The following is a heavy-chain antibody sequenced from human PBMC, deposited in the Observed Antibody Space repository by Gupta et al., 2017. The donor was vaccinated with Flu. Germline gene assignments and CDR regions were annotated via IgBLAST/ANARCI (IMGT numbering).Heavy chain of an antibody. V-gene: IGHV1-69*06. D-gene: IGHD3-10*01. CDR3: AIGHDYGAWSPYKLRR. Sequence: HGHLEQSAAEVKKLGSTLQVSCRSSEGTSSTYAFSWVRQAPGQGLDWMGGITPRSGTADYAQKFQARIMITADRPTATSYLFLNDLKPDDTAVYYCAIGHDYGAWSPYKLRRWGQGTLISVSS. CDR1: EGTSSTYA. J-gene: IGHJ4*02. CDR2: ITPRSGTA.